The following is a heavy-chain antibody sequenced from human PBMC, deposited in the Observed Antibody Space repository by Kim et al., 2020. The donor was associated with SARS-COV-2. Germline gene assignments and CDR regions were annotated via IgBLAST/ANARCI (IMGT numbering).Heavy chain of an antibody. CDR2: ISWNSDTI. Sequence: GGSLRLSCAASGFTFHDYGMHWVRQAPGKGLEWVSGISWNSDTIGYADSVKGRFTISRDNAKNSLYLQVNSLRAADTALYYCAKHVTSRGTTFDAYFDYWGQGTLVTVSS. CDR1: GFTFHDYG. CDR3: AKHVTSRGTTFDAYFDY. D-gene: IGHD3-16*01. J-gene: IGHJ4*02. V-gene: IGHV3-9*01.